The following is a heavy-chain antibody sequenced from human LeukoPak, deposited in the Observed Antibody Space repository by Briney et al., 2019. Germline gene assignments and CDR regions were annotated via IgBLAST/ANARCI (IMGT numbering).Heavy chain of an antibody. CDR2: IHYSGST. Sequence: PSETLSLTCTVSGGSVSGYYWSWIRQPPGKGLEWIGYIHYSGSTNYNPSLKSRVTISVDTSKNQFSLTVSSVTAADTAVYYCARHSLKLVDADFDFWGQGTLVTVSS. CDR1: GGSVSGYY. CDR3: ARHSLKLVDADFDF. D-gene: IGHD3-16*02. V-gene: IGHV4-59*08. J-gene: IGHJ4*02.